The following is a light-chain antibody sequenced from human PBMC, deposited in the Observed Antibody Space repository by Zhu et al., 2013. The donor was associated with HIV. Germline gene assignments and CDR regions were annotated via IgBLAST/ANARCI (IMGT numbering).Light chain of an antibody. CDR2: EAS. V-gene: IGKV3-11*01. Sequence: EVVLTQSPATLSLSPGERATLFCRASRSISTSVAWYQQRPGHAPRLLIYEASNRATGIPARFSGSGSGTDFTLTITRLEPEDFAVYYCQHYGNSPPWTFGQGTRVEIK. CDR1: RSISTS. J-gene: IGKJ1*01. CDR3: QHYGNSPPWT.